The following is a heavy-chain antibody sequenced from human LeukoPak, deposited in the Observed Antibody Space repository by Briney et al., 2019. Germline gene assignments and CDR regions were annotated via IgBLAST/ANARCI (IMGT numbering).Heavy chain of an antibody. CDR2: INHSGST. CDR1: GGSFSGYY. Sequence: PSETLSLTCAVYGGSFSGYYWSWIRQPPGKGLEWIGEINHSGSTNYNPSLKSRVTISVDTSKNQFSLKLSSVTAADTAVYYCASHQYSSSSGGLLDFDYWGQGTLVTVSS. D-gene: IGHD6-6*01. V-gene: IGHV4-34*01. CDR3: ASHQYSSSSGGLLDFDY. J-gene: IGHJ4*02.